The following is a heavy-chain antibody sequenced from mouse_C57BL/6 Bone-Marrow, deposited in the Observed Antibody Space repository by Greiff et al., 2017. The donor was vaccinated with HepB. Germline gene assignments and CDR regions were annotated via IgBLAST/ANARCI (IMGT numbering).Heavy chain of an antibody. D-gene: IGHD2-2*01. J-gene: IGHJ2*01. V-gene: IGHV14-4*01. CDR1: GFNIKDDY. Sequence: VQLQQSGAELVRPGASVKLSCTASGFNIKDDYMHWVKQRPEQGLEWIGWIDPENGDTEYASKFQGKATITEDTSSNTAYLQLSSLTSEDTAVYYWTTSMVKTYLDYWGQGTTLTVAS. CDR3: TTSMVKTYLDY. CDR2: IDPENGDT.